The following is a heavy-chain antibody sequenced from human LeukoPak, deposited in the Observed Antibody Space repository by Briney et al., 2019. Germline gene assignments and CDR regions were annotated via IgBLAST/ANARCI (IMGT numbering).Heavy chain of an antibody. Sequence: GESLKISCKGSGYSFTSYWIGWGRQMPGKGLEGMGGIYPGESDTRYSPCFQGEVTISANKSISTAYLQWSSLKASDPAMYSCPRLGSGSQTLYWGQGTLVTVSS. V-gene: IGHV5-51*01. D-gene: IGHD6-19*01. CDR1: GYSFTSYW. CDR3: PRLGSGSQTLY. J-gene: IGHJ4*02. CDR2: IYPGESDT.